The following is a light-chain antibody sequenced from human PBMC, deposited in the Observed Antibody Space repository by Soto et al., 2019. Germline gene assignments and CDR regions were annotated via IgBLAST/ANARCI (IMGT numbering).Light chain of an antibody. J-gene: IGKJ2*01. V-gene: IGKV3-20*01. CDR3: QQYGSSPPYT. Sequence: EIVLTQSPDTLSLSPGERATLSCRASQSVTSGYLAWYQHKPGQAPRLLIRGASRRATGIPDRFSGSGSGTDFTLTINTLEPEDFAVYYCQQYGSSPPYTFGQGTKLEIK. CDR2: GAS. CDR1: QSVTSGY.